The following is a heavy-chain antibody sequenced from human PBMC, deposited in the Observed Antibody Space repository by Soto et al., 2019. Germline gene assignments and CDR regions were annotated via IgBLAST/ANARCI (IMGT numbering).Heavy chain of an antibody. Sequence: ASVKVSCKASGYTFTSYDINWVRQATGQGLEWMGWMNPNSGNTGYAQKFQGRVTMTRNTSLSTAYMELSSLRSEDTAVYYCARAHAPTVTTTAYYYYYMDVWGKGTTVTVSS. D-gene: IGHD4-17*01. CDR1: GYTFTSYD. CDR2: MNPNSGNT. CDR3: ARAHAPTVTTTAYYYYYMDV. J-gene: IGHJ6*03. V-gene: IGHV1-8*01.